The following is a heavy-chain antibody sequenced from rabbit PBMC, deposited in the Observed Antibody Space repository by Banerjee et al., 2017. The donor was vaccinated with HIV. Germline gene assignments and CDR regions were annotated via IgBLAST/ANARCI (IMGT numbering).Heavy chain of an antibody. J-gene: IGHJ3*01. V-gene: IGHV1S40*01. Sequence: QSLEESGGDLVKPGASLTLTCTASGLDFSSSYWICWVRQAPGKGLEWSACIYTSGYTYYANWVNGRFTISKTSSTTVTLQMTSLTAADTATYFCARDLTDVIGWNFGWWGQGTLVTVS. D-gene: IGHD4-1*01. CDR3: ARDLTDVIGWNFGW. CDR1: GLDFSSSYW. CDR2: IYTSGYT.